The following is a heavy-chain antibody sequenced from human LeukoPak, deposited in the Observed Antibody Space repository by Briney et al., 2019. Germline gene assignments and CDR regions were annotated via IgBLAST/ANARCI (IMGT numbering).Heavy chain of an antibody. CDR1: GYTFTTYA. Sequence: ASVKVSCKASGYTFTTYAMHWVRQAPGQRLEWMGWSNAGNGNTKYSQEFQGRVTITRDTSASTAYMELSSLRSEDMAVYCCARGGGGYSYGLDYWGQGTLVTVSS. D-gene: IGHD5-18*01. CDR2: SNAGNGNT. CDR3: ARGGGGYSYGLDY. V-gene: IGHV1-3*02. J-gene: IGHJ4*02.